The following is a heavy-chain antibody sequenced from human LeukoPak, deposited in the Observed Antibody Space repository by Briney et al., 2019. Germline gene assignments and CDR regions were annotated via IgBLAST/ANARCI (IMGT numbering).Heavy chain of an antibody. J-gene: IGHJ4*02. CDR3: ARGQWLRLRFGLLKTYYFDY. D-gene: IGHD5-12*01. Sequence: PGGSLRRTAAGSGFTVSSNHMSWLRQAQGQGLKGVSVIYSGGTTYYSDSVKGRFAISRDNSKSPRYLQMNSLSAADTAVYYCARGQWLRLRFGLLKTYYFDYWGQGALVTVSS. CDR1: GFTVSSNH. CDR2: IYSGGTT. V-gene: IGHV3-66*01.